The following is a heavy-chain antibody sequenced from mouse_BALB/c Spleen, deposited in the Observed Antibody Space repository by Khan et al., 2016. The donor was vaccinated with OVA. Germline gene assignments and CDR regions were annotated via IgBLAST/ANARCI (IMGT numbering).Heavy chain of an antibody. CDR2: INPSNGYT. CDR1: GYSFTSYT. J-gene: IGHJ3*01. CDR3: VSDGASHRNDGCFAY. Sequence: QVQLKESGAELARPGASVKMSCKASGYSFTSYTIHWIKKRPGPGLEWIGYINPSNGYTNYNQKFKDKATLTTDKSSTPAYLQLSSLTSDDSAVYRCVSDGASHRNDGCFAYWGQGTLVTVSA. D-gene: IGHD2-14*01. V-gene: IGHV1-4*01.